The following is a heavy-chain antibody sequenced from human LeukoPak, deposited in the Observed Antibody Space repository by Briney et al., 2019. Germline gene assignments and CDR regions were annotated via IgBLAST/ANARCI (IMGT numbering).Heavy chain of an antibody. V-gene: IGHV3-69-1*01. CDR3: ARDRHFVAFDI. CDR1: GFTFTAFT. J-gene: IGHJ3*02. CDR2: ISSSYAI. Sequence: GGSLRLSCAASGFTFTAFTINWVRQAPGKGLEWVSSISSSYAIYFADSVKGRFTISRDNAKNSVYLHMNSLRAEDTAVYYCARDRHFVAFDIWGQGTMVTVSS.